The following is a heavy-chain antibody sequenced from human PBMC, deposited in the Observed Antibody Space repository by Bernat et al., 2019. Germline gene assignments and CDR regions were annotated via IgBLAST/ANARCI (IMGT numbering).Heavy chain of an antibody. J-gene: IGHJ3*02. CDR2: IYYSGST. D-gene: IGHD2-15*01. V-gene: IGHV4-39*01. Sequence: QLQLQESGPGLVKPSETLSLTCTVSGGSISSSSYYWGWIRQPPGKGLEWIGSIYYSGSTYYNPSLKSRVTISVDTSKSRFSLKLSCVTAADTAVYYCARASADCSGGSCYRGVDAFDIWGQGTMVTVSS. CDR1: GGSISSSSYY. CDR3: ARASADCSGGSCYRGVDAFDI.